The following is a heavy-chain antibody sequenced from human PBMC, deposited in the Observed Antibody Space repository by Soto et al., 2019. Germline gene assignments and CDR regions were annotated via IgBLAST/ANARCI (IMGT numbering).Heavy chain of an antibody. J-gene: IGHJ4*02. V-gene: IGHV3-15*07. Sequence: VQVVESGGGLVKPGGSLRLSCTVSGLTFSDAWLNWVRQAPGKGLEWVGRIKSKAGSATPDYAAPVKGRFTICRDDSQGSLYLQMNSLQTDDTAVYYCIWESKFYSAWRWGQGTLVTVST. D-gene: IGHD1-26*01. CDR2: IKSKAGSATP. CDR1: GLTFSDAW. CDR3: IWESKFYSAWR.